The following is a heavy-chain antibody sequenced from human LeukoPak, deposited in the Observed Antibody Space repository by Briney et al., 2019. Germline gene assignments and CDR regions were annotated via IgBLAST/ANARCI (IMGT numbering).Heavy chain of an antibody. Sequence: KPSETLSLTCTVSGGSISSYYWSWIRQPPGKGLEWIGYIYYSGSTNYNPSLKSRVTISVDTSKNQFSLKLSSVTAADTAVYYCARDEADSYGSFDYWGQGTLVTVSS. D-gene: IGHD5-18*01. V-gene: IGHV4-59*01. CDR1: GGSISSYY. J-gene: IGHJ4*02. CDR2: IYYSGST. CDR3: ARDEADSYGSFDY.